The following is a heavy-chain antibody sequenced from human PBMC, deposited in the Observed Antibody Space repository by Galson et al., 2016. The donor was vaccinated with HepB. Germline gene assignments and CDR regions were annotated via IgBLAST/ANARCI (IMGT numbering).Heavy chain of an antibody. J-gene: IGHJ4*02. Sequence: DGRRRYYADSVKGRFTISRDNSKNTLYLQMNSLRAEDTAVYYCAKDYGSGPDYWGQGTLVTVSS. CDR3: AKDYGSGPDY. CDR2: DGRRR. V-gene: IGHV3-33*06. D-gene: IGHD3-10*01.